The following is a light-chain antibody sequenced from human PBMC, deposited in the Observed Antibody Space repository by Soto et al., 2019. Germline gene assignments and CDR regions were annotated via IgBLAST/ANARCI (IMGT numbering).Light chain of an antibody. CDR3: QQYGESLYT. J-gene: IGKJ2*01. Sequence: EIVLTQSPDTLSLSPGERATLSCRASQSGSSSYLAWYQQRPGQPPRLLIYGTSNRATGVPDRFSGSGSGTDFILNISRLEPEDFAVYYCQQYGESLYTFGQGTKVDIK. CDR1: QSGSSSY. V-gene: IGKV3-20*01. CDR2: GTS.